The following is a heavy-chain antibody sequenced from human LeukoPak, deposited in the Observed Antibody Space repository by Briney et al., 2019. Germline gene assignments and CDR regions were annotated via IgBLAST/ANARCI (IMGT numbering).Heavy chain of an antibody. CDR2: IYPGDSDT. CDR1: GYSFTSYW. Sequence: GESLKISCKGSGYSFTSYWIGWVRQMPGKGLEWMGIIYPGDSDTRYSPSFQGQVTISADKSISTAYLQWSSLKASDTAMYYCVLVYDILTGYYRGAFDYWGQGTLVTVSS. V-gene: IGHV5-51*01. CDR3: VLVYDILTGYYRGAFDY. D-gene: IGHD3-9*01. J-gene: IGHJ4*02.